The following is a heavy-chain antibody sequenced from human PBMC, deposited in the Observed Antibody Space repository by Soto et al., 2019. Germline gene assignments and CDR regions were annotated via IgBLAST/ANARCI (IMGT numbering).Heavy chain of an antibody. Sequence: QVQLVQSGAEVRKPGSSVKVSCKASGGTFSRYAINWVRQAPGQGLEWMGGIIPMFGTTNYAQKFKGRVTMTAEASTRTVYMELNTLRSEDAAVYYCARASIHGSSWYFWFDPWGQGTLVTVSS. CDR1: GGTFSRYA. CDR3: ARASIHGSSWYFWFDP. D-gene: IGHD6-13*01. V-gene: IGHV1-69*01. CDR2: IIPMFGTT. J-gene: IGHJ5*01.